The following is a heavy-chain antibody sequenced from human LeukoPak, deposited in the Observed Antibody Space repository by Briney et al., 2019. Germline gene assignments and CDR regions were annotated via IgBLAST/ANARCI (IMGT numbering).Heavy chain of an antibody. Sequence: GASVKVSCKASGYTFTNYGISWVRQAPGQGLEWMGWISPKKGNTNYAQKLQGRVTMTTDTSTGTAYMELSSLRSEDTAVYYCARGGGGVLENWGQGTLVTVSS. CDR3: ARGGGGVLEN. CDR2: ISPKKGNT. D-gene: IGHD5-24*01. CDR1: GYTFTNYG. J-gene: IGHJ4*02. V-gene: IGHV1-18*01.